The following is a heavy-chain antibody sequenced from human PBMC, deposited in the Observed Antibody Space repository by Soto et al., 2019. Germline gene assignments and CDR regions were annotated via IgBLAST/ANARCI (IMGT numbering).Heavy chain of an antibody. D-gene: IGHD3-3*01. V-gene: IGHV3-30-3*01. CDR2: ISYDGSNK. CDR1: GFTFSSYA. Sequence: PGGSLRLSCAASGFTFSSYAMHWVRQAPGKWLEWVAVISYDGSNKYYADSVKGRFTISRDNSKNTLYLQMNSLRAEDTAVYYCARDRELTIFGVVIPTLTNYGMAVWGQGXTVTVYS. CDR3: ARDRELTIFGVVIPTLTNYGMAV. J-gene: IGHJ6*02.